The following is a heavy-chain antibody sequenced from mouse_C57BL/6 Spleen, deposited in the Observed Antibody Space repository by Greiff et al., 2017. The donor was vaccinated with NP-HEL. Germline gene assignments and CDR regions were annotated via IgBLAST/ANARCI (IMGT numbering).Heavy chain of an antibody. CDR2: IDPSDSYT. CDR1: GYAFSSYW. V-gene: IGHV1-69*01. J-gene: IGHJ3*01. Sequence: VQLQQSGAELVKPGASVKISCKASGYAFSSYWMHWVKQRPGQGLEWIGEIDPSDSYTNYNQKFKGKSTLTVDKSSSTAYMQLSSLTSEDSAVYYCARPLYYGSSWFAYWGQGTLVTVSA. CDR3: ARPLYYGSSWFAY. D-gene: IGHD1-1*01.